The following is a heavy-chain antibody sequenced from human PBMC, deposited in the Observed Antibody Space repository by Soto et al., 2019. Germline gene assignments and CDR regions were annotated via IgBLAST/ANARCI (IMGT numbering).Heavy chain of an antibody. CDR2: IYSGGYT. J-gene: IGHJ4*02. CDR1: GFTVSNNY. CDR3: APHAGGGGY. Sequence: EVQLVESGGGLIQPGGSLRLSCAVSGFTVSNNYMSWVRQAPGKGLEGVSVIYSGGYTAYGDSVKGRFTISRDNSKNTLLLQMNSRRPAHPAVCCWAPHAGGGGYWGQGTLVTVSS. V-gene: IGHV3-53*01. D-gene: IGHD3-10*01.